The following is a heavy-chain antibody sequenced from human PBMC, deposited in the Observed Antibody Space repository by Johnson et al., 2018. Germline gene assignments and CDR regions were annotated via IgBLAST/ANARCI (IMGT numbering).Heavy chain of an antibody. CDR3: ARLKTGYYYDSRGDPDTFEN. D-gene: IGHD3-22*01. J-gene: IGHJ3*02. CDR2: IYPDDSDT. V-gene: IGHV5-51*01. CDR1: GYSFSNYW. Sequence: VQLVQSGGGLVKPGESLKISCKASGYSFSNYWIGWVRQMSGKGLEWMGIIYPDDSDTRYSPSFQGQVTLSADRSITTAYLQWSILKASDPASYYCARLKTGYYYDSRGDPDTFENWGQGTMVTVSS.